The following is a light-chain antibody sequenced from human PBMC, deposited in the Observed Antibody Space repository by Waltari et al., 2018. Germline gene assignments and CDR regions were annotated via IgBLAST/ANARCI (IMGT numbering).Light chain of an antibody. CDR3: QERSNWPGGA. J-gene: IGKJ4*01. Sequence: EIVLTQSPANLSLSPGDRDTRSGRASQSVRTYLAWYQHRPGQAPRLLIYDASNKATDVPARFSGSGSGTDFTLTISSLQPEDFAVYYCQERSNWPGGAFGGGTKVEIK. CDR2: DAS. V-gene: IGKV3-11*01. CDR1: QSVRTY.